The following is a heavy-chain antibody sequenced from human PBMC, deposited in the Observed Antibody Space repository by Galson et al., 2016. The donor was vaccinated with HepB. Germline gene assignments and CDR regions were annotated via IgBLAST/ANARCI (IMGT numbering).Heavy chain of an antibody. Sequence: QSGAEVKKPGEPPKISCQGSGYKFSNYWIAWVRQMPGKGLEWMGVVHPGDSDTIYSPSFQGQVTISADKSLTTAYVQWSSLRASDTAMYYCARRGDGYKFDNWGQGTLVTVSS. CDR3: ARRGDGYKFDN. V-gene: IGHV5-51*01. D-gene: IGHD5-24*01. J-gene: IGHJ4*02. CDR2: VHPGDSDT. CDR1: GYKFSNYW.